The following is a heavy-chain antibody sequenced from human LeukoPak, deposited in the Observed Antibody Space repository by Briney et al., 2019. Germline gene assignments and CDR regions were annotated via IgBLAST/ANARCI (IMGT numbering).Heavy chain of an antibody. V-gene: IGHV4-39*01. D-gene: IGHD2-2*01. J-gene: IGHJ3*02. CDR2: IYYSGST. CDR1: GGSISSSSYY. Sequence: SETLSLTCTVSGGSISSSSYYWGWIRQPPGKGLEWIGSIYYSGSTYYNPSLKSRVTISVDTSKNQFSLKLSSVTAADTAVYYCARHGPLGWIVVVPAASLGAFDIWGQGTMVTVSS. CDR3: ARHGPLGWIVVVPAASLGAFDI.